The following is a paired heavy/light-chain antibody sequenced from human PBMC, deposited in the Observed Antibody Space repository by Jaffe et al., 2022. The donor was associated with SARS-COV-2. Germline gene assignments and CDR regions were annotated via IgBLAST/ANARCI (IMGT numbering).Light chain of an antibody. CDR2: YAS. CDR3: HQSSSLPHT. Sequence: EVVLTQSPDFQSVTPKERVTITCRASQSVGSSLQWFQQKPNQSPRLLIKYASQPFSGVPSRFSGSGSGTDFTLTINSPEAEDAATYYCHQSSSLPHTFGQGTKLEIK. V-gene: IGKV6-21*01. J-gene: IGKJ2*01. CDR1: QSVGSS.
Heavy chain of an antibody. CDR1: GFTFGNVW. V-gene: IGHV3-15*01. CDR3: TTVQSSGWYPTIDS. J-gene: IGHJ4*02. D-gene: IGHD6-19*01. Sequence: EVQLVESGGGLVKPGGSLRLSCVASGFTFGNVWMSWVRQAPGKGLEWVGRIKSKTDYGTTDYGTPVKGRFTISRDDSKNTLYLQMNGLKSEDTAVYYCTTVQSSGWYPTIDSWGQGTLVTVSS. CDR2: IKSKTDYGTT.